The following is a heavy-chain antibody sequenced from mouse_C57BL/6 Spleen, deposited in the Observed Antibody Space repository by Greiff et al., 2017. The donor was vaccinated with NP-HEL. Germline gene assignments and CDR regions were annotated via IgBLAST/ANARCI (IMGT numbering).Heavy chain of an antibody. CDR2: IYPGDGDT. V-gene: IGHV1-80*01. Sequence: SGAELVKPGASVKISCKASGYAFSSYWMNWVKQRPGKGLEWIGQIYPGDGDTNYNGKFKGKATLTADKSSSTAYMQLSSLTSKDSAVYFCARGDYGYAMDYWGQGTSVTVSS. CDR3: ARGDYGYAMDY. CDR1: GYAFSSYW. J-gene: IGHJ4*01. D-gene: IGHD1-1*01.